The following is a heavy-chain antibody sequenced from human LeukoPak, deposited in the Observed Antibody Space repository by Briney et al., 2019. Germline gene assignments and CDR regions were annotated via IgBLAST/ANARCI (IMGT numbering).Heavy chain of an antibody. Sequence: LRLSCPPPGFTFDYYAKHTVPHATGKRLQRLPRISWNSGSIGYADSVKGRFTISRDNAKNSLYLQMNSLRAEDTALYYCAKDAVYGSGGEGYYFDYWGQGTLGTVSS. CDR2: ISWNSGSI. CDR3: AKDAVYGSGGEGYYFDY. D-gene: IGHD3-10*01. CDR1: GFTFDYYA. J-gene: IGHJ4*02. V-gene: IGHV3-9*01.